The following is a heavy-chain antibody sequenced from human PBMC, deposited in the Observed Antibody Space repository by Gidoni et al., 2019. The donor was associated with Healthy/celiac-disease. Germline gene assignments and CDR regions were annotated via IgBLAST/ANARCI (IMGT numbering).Heavy chain of an antibody. CDR3: ARDQMGGDGYNYGWFDP. J-gene: IGHJ5*02. Sequence: TCTVSGGSISSGGYYWSWIRQHPGKGLEWIGYIYYSGSTYYNPSLKSRVTISVDTSKNQFSLKLSSVTAADTAVYYCARDQMGGDGYNYGWFDPWGQGTLVTVSS. D-gene: IGHD5-12*01. CDR2: IYYSGST. CDR1: GGSISSGGYY. V-gene: IGHV4-31*03.